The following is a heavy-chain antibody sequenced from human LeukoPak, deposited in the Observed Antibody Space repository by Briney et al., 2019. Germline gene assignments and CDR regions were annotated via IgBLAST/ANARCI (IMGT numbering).Heavy chain of an antibody. D-gene: IGHD3-9*01. CDR3: ARGGFYYDILTGYLT. CDR2: IYHSGST. Sequence: SETLSLTCAVSGYSISSGYYWGWIRQPPGKGLEWIGSIYHSGSTYYNPSLKSRVTISVDTSKNQFSLKLSSVTAADTAVYYYARGGFYYDILTGYLTWGQGTLVTVSS. V-gene: IGHV4-38-2*01. J-gene: IGHJ5*02. CDR1: GYSISSGYY.